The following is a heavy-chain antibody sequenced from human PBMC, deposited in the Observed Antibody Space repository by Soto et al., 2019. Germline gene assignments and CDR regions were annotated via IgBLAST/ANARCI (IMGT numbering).Heavy chain of an antibody. Sequence: PGESLKISCRGSGYNFTNYWIAWVRQVSGKGLEWVGIIYPGKSDTRYSPSFQGRVTISADESATAAYLEWSSLKASDTAMYYCARAVAGPNWFDPWGQGTLVTVSS. CDR3: ARAVAGPNWFDP. CDR1: GYNFTNYW. D-gene: IGHD6-19*01. J-gene: IGHJ5*02. CDR2: IYPGKSDT. V-gene: IGHV5-51*01.